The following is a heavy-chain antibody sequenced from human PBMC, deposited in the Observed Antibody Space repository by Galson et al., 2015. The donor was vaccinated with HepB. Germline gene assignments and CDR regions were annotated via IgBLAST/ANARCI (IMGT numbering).Heavy chain of an antibody. CDR3: ARVGYSGYDYWPDTAMVTGMNWFDP. CDR1: GGSISSGDYY. J-gene: IGHJ5*02. D-gene: IGHD5-12*01. V-gene: IGHV4-30-4*01. CDR2: IYYSGST. Sequence: TLSLTCTVSGGSISSGDYYWSWTRQPPGKGLEWIGYIYYSGSTYYNPSLKSRVTISVDTSKNQFSLKLSSVTAADTAVYYCARVGYSGYDYWPDTAMVTGMNWFDPWGQGTLVTVSS.